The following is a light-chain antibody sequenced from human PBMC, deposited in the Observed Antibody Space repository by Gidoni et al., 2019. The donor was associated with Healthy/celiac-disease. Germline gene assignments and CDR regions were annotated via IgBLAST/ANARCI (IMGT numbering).Light chain of an antibody. Sequence: DIRMTQSPSSLSASVGDTVTISCRASQDIGNSLVWLQQKPGKAPKSLIYGASSLQSGVSSKFSGSGSGTDFTLTISSLQPEDFATYYCQQYSSYPRTFGQGTKVEIK. J-gene: IGKJ2*02. CDR3: QQYSSYPRT. V-gene: IGKV1-16*02. CDR1: QDIGNS. CDR2: GAS.